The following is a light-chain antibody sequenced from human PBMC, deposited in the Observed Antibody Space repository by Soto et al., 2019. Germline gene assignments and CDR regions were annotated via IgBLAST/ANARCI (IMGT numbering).Light chain of an antibody. Sequence: EIVMTQSPATLSVSPGERATLSCRASQSISSSLAWYQQKPGQAPRLLIYGASTRATGIPARFSGSGSGTEFTLTISSLQSEDFAVYYCQQYNNGPTYTFGQGTKLEI. CDR1: QSISSS. J-gene: IGKJ2*01. CDR2: GAS. V-gene: IGKV3-15*01. CDR3: QQYNNGPTYT.